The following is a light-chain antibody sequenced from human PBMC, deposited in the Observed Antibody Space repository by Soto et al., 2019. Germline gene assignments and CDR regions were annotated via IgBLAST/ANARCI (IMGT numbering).Light chain of an antibody. J-gene: IGLJ1*01. CDR1: RTDVGGYNF. CDR3: CSYVSSKTYV. CDR2: EVS. V-gene: IGLV2-14*01. Sequence: QSALTQPASVSGSPGQSITISCTGTRTDVGGYNFVSWYQQHPGKAPKLIIYEVSNRPSGVSNRFSGSKSDNTASLTISGLQAEDEADYYCCSYVSSKTYVFGTGTKVTV.